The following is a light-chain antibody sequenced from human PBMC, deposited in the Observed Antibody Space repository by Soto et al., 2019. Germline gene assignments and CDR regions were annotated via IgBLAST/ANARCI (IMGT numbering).Light chain of an antibody. CDR3: MQGTHWPPT. Sequence: DVVMTQSPLSLPVTLGQSASISCRSSQSVVYSDGIAYLSWFQQRPGQSPRRLIYKASNRDSGVPDRISGSGSGTYFTLTISRVEAEDVGVYYCMQGTHWPPTFGRGTKVEIK. CDR1: QSVVYSDGIAY. J-gene: IGKJ1*01. CDR2: KAS. V-gene: IGKV2-30*01.